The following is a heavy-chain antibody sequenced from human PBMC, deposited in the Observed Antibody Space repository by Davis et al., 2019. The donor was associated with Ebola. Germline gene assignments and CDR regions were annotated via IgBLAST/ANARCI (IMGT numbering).Heavy chain of an antibody. Sequence: AASVKVSCKASGYTFTSYYMHWVRQAPGQGLEWMGIINPSGGSTSYAQKFQGRVTMTRNTSISTAYMELSRLRSDDTAVYYCARDRQLLDYYYYGMDVWGQGTTVTVSS. D-gene: IGHD6-6*01. CDR1: GYTFTSYY. J-gene: IGHJ6*02. CDR2: INPSGGST. V-gene: IGHV1-46*01. CDR3: ARDRQLLDYYYYGMDV.